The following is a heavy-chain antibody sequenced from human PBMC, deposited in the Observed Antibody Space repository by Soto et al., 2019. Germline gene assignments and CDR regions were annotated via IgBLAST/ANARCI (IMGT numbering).Heavy chain of an antibody. V-gene: IGHV3-23*01. J-gene: IGHJ4*02. Sequence: GGSLRLSCAASGFTFSSYAMSWVRQAPGKGLEWASAISGSGGSTYYADSVKGRFTISRDNSKNTLYLQMNSLRAEDTAVYYCSKDDTPLYYDFWSGYSPLDYWGQGTLVTVSS. CDR2: ISGSGGST. CDR1: GFTFSSYA. D-gene: IGHD3-3*01. CDR3: SKDDTPLYYDFWSGYSPLDY.